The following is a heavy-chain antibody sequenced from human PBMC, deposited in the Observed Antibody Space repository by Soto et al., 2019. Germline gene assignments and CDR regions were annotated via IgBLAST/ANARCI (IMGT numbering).Heavy chain of an antibody. Sequence: EVQLVESWGGVVQPGRSLRLSCAASGFTFDDYAMHWVRQAPGKGLEWVSGISWNSGSIGYADSVKGRFTISRDNAKNSLYLQMNSLRAEDTALYYCAKDRGLVLSFYFDYWGQGTLVTVSS. CDR1: GFTFDDYA. CDR2: ISWNSGSI. J-gene: IGHJ4*02. CDR3: AKDRGLVLSFYFDY. D-gene: IGHD6-13*01. V-gene: IGHV3-9*01.